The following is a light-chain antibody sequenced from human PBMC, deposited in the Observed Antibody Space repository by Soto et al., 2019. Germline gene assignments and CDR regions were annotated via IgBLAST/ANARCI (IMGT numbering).Light chain of an antibody. J-gene: IGKJ4*01. CDR3: QHYGSSPFT. V-gene: IGKV3-20*01. CDR1: QSITSNY. CDR2: VPS. Sequence: EIVLTQSPGTLSLSPGERATLSCRASQSITSNYLAWYQQKPGQAPRLLIYVPSHRAIGIPHRFSGNGSGTEFTLTISRLEPDDFAVYYCQHYGSSPFTFGGGTRVEIK.